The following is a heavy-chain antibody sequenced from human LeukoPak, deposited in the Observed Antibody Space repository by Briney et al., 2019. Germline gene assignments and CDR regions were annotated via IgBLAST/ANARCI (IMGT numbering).Heavy chain of an antibody. CDR3: AGVTGGEDFDN. D-gene: IGHD3-10*01. Sequence: KTSETLSLTCTVSGGSISSYYLSWVRQPPGKGLEWIGYIYYSGSTNYNPSLKSRVTIPVDTSKNKFYLKLGTGTAADTAVYYCAGVTGGEDFDNLGEGALVTVSS. J-gene: IGHJ4*02. V-gene: IGHV4-59*01. CDR1: GGSISSYY. CDR2: IYYSGST.